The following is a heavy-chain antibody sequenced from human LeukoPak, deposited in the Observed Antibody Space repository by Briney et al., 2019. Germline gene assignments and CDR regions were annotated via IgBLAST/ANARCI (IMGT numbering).Heavy chain of an antibody. V-gene: IGHV4-59*01. CDR1: GGSITSYH. D-gene: IGHD4-17*01. CDR2: IHYSGST. J-gene: IGHJ4*02. CDR3: ARGSAVTTDY. Sequence: SETLSLTCTVSGGSITSYHWSWIRQPPGKGLEYIGQIHYSGSTNYNPSLKSRVTISVDTSKNQFSLKLSSVTAADTAVYYCARGSAVTTDYWGQGTLVTVSS.